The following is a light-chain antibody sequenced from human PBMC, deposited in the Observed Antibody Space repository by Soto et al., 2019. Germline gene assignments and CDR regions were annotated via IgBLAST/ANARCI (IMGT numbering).Light chain of an antibody. CDR1: SSDVGSYNL. CDR2: EGS. V-gene: IGLV2-23*01. J-gene: IGLJ2*01. CDR3: CSYAGSSTSVV. Sequence: QSALTQPASVSGSPGQSITISCTGTSSDVGSYNLVSWYQQHPGKAPILMIYEGSKRPSGVSNRFSGSKSGNTASLTISGLQAEDEADYYCCSYAGSSTSVVFGGATKLTVL.